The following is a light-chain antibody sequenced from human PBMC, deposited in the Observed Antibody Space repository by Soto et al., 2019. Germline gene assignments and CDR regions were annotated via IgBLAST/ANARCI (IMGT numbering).Light chain of an antibody. J-gene: IGLJ1*01. CDR2: GNN. CDR3: QSFDSSLSGYV. V-gene: IGLV1-40*01. CDR1: SSNIGAGYD. Sequence: QSVLTQPPSVSGAPGQRVTISCTGSSSNIGAGYDVHWYQQLPETAPKLLIYGNNNRPSGVPDRFSGSKSGTSASLAITGFQAEDEADYYCQSFDSSLSGYVFGTGTKLTVL.